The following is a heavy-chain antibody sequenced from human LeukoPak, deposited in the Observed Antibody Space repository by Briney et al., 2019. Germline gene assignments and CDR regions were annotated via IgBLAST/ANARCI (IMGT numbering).Heavy chain of an antibody. J-gene: IGHJ4*02. CDR1: GYTFTSYG. Sequence: ASVKVSCKASGYTFTSYGISWVRQAPGQGLEWKGWISAYNGNTNYAQKLQGRVTMTTDTSTSTAYMELRSLRSDDTAVYYCARDFSGNTGKVVDYWGQGTLVTVSS. CDR2: ISAYNGNT. CDR3: ARDFSGNTGKVVDY. V-gene: IGHV1-18*01. D-gene: IGHD1/OR15-1a*01.